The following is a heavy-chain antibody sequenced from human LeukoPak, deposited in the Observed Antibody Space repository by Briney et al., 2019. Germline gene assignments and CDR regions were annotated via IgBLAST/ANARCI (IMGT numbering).Heavy chain of an antibody. V-gene: IGHV3-48*01. D-gene: IGHD3-16*02. CDR1: GFTFSSYS. CDR2: ISSSSSTI. CDR3: ARDLGDVWGSYRYGPKFDY. Sequence: PGGSLRLSCAASGFTFSSYSMNWVRQAPGKGLEWVSYISSSSSTIYYADSVKGRFTISRDNAKNSLYLQVNSLRAEDTAVYYCARDLGDVWGSYRYGPKFDYWGQGTLVTVSS. J-gene: IGHJ4*02.